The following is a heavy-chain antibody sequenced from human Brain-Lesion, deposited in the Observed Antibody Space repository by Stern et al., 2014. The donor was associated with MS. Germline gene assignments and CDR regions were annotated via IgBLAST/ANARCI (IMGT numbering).Heavy chain of an antibody. Sequence: EVQLVESGGGLVQPGGSLKLSCAASGLTFTASALHWVRQASGKGLEWVGRIGNKANHYATAYAESVKGRVTISRDDSKNTAYLQMNSLKSEDTAVYYCTRTRAYYYYGMDVWGQGTTVTVSS. CDR3: TRTRAYYYYGMDV. CDR1: GLTFTASA. V-gene: IGHV3-73*01. CDR2: IGNKANHYAT. J-gene: IGHJ6*02.